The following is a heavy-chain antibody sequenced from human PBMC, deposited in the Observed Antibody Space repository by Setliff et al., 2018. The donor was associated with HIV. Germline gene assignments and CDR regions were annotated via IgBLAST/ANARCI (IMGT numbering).Heavy chain of an antibody. V-gene: IGHV4-39*07. CDR3: ARAPATTHDFDH. D-gene: IGHD1-1*01. CDR2: INHSGNT. CDR1: GGSISSGSYY. J-gene: IGHJ4*02. Sequence: PSETLSLTCTVSGGSISSGSYYWSWIRQPPGKGLDWIGEINHSGNTNYNPSLKSRVTISIDTSKNQFSLRLTSVTAADTAVYYCARAPATTHDFDHWGQGTLVTVSS.